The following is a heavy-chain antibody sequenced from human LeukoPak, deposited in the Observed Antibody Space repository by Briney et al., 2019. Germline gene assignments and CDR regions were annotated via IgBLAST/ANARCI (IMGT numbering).Heavy chain of an antibody. CDR2: ISSSGSTI. Sequence: PGGSLRLSCAASGFIFSDYYMSWVRQAPGKGLEWLSYISSSGSTIYYADSVKGRFTISRDNAKNSLYLQMNSLRAEDTAVYYCARDLERGITMVRGVHSRGFDIWGQGTAVTVSS. J-gene: IGHJ6*02. D-gene: IGHD3-10*01. V-gene: IGHV3-11*01. CDR1: GFIFSDYY. CDR3: ARDLERGITMVRGVHSRGFDI.